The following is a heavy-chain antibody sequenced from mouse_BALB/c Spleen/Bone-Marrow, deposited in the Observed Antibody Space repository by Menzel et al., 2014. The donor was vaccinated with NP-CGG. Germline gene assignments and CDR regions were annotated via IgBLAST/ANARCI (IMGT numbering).Heavy chain of an antibody. Sequence: DLVKPGASVKLSCKASGYTFTSYWINWIKQRPGQGPEWIGRIAPGSGSTYYDEMFKGKATLTVDTSSSTAYIQLSSLSSEDSAVYFCARSYYGRAMDYWGQGTSATVSS. CDR1: GYTFTSYW. V-gene: IGHV1S41*01. CDR3: ARSYYGRAMDY. J-gene: IGHJ4*01. CDR2: IAPGSGST. D-gene: IGHD1-1*01.